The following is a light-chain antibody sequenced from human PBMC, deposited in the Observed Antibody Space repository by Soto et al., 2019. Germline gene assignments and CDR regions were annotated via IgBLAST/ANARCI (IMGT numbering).Light chain of an antibody. CDR3: QQGHNCPLT. Sequence: EIVMTQSPATLSVSPGESATLSCRASQSISSELAWYQQKPGQPPRLLIYGASTRATGVPARFTGSGSGSDFTLTISGLQSEDVAVCYCQQGHNCPLTFGQGTRLEI. CDR1: QSISSE. J-gene: IGKJ2*01. CDR2: GAS. V-gene: IGKV3-15*01.